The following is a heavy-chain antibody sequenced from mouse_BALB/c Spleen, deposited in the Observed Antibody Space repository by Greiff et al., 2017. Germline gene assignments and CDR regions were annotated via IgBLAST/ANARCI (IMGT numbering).Heavy chain of an antibody. D-gene: IGHD1-1*01. CDR2: INPSSGYT. CDR1: GYTFTSYT. Sequence: QVQLKESAAELARPGASVKMSCKASGYTFTSYTMHWVKQRPGQGLEWIGYINPSSGYTEYNQKFKDKTTLTADKSSSTAYMQLSSLTSEDSAVYYCARARGVVAHDYWGQGTTLTVSS. J-gene: IGHJ2*01. V-gene: IGHV1-4*02. CDR3: ARARGVVAHDY.